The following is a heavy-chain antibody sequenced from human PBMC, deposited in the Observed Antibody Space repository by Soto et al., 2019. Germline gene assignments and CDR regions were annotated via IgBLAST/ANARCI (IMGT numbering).Heavy chain of an antibody. Sequence: KPSETLSLTCTVSGGSISSGGYYWSWIRQHPGKGLEWIGYIYYSGSTYYNPSLKSRVTISVDTSKNQFSLKLSSVTAADTAVYYCAREGYDSSGFSPFWGQGTLVTVSS. CDR1: GGSISSGGYY. J-gene: IGHJ4*02. CDR3: AREGYDSSGFSPF. CDR2: IYYSGST. V-gene: IGHV4-31*03. D-gene: IGHD3-22*01.